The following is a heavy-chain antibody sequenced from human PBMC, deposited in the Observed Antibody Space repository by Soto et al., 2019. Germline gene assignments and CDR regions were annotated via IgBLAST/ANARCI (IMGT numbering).Heavy chain of an antibody. Sequence: QDQSLQSGAEVKKPGASVTVSCKASGYSFTNYGITWVRQAPGQGLEWMGWISAFNGNTHYAQKLQGRVTMTTDASTSTAYMQLRSLRSDDTAVYYCARDRGVAPPVAGNTHYYYYMDVWGKGTTVTVSS. J-gene: IGHJ6*03. D-gene: IGHD6-19*01. CDR3: ARDRGVAPPVAGNTHYYYYMDV. CDR1: GYSFTNYG. V-gene: IGHV1-18*01. CDR2: ISAFNGNT.